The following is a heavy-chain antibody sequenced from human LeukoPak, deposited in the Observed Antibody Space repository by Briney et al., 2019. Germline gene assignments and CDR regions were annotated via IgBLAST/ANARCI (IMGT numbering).Heavy chain of an antibody. CDR3: AKGVSTVVIPDY. CDR2: ISGSGSST. J-gene: IGHJ4*02. Sequence: PGGSLRLSCAASGFTFSSYAMSWVRQAPGKGLEWVSSISGSGSSTYYADSVKGRFTISRDNSRDTLYLQMNSLRAEDTAVYYCAKGVSTVVIPDYWGQGTLVTVSS. D-gene: IGHD4-23*01. V-gene: IGHV3-23*01. CDR1: GFTFSSYA.